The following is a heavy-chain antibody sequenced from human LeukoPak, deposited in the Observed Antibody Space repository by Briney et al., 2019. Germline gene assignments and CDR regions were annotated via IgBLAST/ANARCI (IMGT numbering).Heavy chain of an antibody. CDR3: ARDREVVAFDI. CDR1: GFTFSDYY. Sequence: GGSLRLSCAASGFTFSDYYMSWIRQPPGKGLEWVSYISGSTTYTNYADSVRGRFTISRDNSKNSLYLLMNSLRAEDTAVYYCARDREVVAFDIWGQGTMVTASS. V-gene: IGHV3-11*05. D-gene: IGHD2-15*01. J-gene: IGHJ3*02. CDR2: ISGSTTYT.